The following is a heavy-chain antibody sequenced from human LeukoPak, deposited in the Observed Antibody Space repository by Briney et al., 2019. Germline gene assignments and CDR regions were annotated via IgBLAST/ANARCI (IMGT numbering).Heavy chain of an antibody. CDR1: GGSISSYY. CDR3: ARDSMIVAPYGALDI. V-gene: IGHV4-59*01. Sequence: SETLSLTCTVSGGSISSYYWSWIRQPPGKGLEWIGYIYYSGSANYNPSLKSRVTISVDTSKKQFSLKLSSVTAADTAVYYCARDSMIVAPYGALDIWGQGTMVTVSS. J-gene: IGHJ3*02. D-gene: IGHD3-22*01. CDR2: IYYSGSA.